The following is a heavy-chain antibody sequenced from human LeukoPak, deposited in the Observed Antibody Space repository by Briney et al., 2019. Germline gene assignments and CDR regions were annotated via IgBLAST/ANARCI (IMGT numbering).Heavy chain of an antibody. D-gene: IGHD2-8*01. V-gene: IGHV4-59*08. CDR1: DGSISNHY. CDR3: ARTKMLLVVSDGFDI. J-gene: IGHJ3*02. CDR2: IYYTGST. Sequence: SETLSLTCTVSDGSISNHYWSWIRQPPGKGLQWIGYIYYTGSTNYNPSLKSRVSISIDTSKNQFSLKLSSVTAADTAVYYCARTKMLLVVSDGFDIWGPGTMVTVSS.